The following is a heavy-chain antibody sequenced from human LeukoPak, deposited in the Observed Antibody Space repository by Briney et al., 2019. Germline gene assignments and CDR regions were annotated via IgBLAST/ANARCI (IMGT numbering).Heavy chain of an antibody. J-gene: IGHJ4*02. CDR3: ARDRRYYYDSSGYYHTYFDY. CDR1: GFTFSSST. V-gene: IGHV3-21*01. Sequence: GGSLRLSCAASGFTFSSSTMNWVRQAPGKGLEWVSSISSSSSYIYYADSVKGRFTISRDNAKNSLYLQMNSLRAEDTAVYYCARDRRYYYDSSGYYHTYFDYWGQGTLVTVSS. CDR2: ISSSSSYI. D-gene: IGHD3-22*01.